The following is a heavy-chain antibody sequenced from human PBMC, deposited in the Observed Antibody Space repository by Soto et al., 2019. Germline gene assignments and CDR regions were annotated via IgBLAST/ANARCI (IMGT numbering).Heavy chain of an antibody. CDR3: TTGAFWSGQLHNWYFDL. J-gene: IGHJ2*01. V-gene: IGHV3-15*01. Sequence: EVQLVESGGGLVKPGGSLRLSCVTSGFTFNKAWMNWVRQAPGKGLEWVGRIKSKIDGGTTDYAAPVKGRFTISRDDSKKTVIRQMNSLKTEDTALYYCTTGAFWSGQLHNWYFDLWGRGALVTVSS. CDR1: GFTFNKAW. CDR2: IKSKIDGGTT. D-gene: IGHD3-3*01.